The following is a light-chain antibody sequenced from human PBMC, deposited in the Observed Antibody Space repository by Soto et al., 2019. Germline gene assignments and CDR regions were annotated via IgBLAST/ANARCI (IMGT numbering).Light chain of an antibody. Sequence: DIQMTQSPSSLSASEGDRVTITCQSSHDVSRNLNWFQQKPGEAPQLLIYDASNLERGIPSRCSGSGSATDFTRTISSLQPDDVATYYWQQYNSMLSFGGGTEVEIK. J-gene: IGKJ4*01. CDR3: QQYNSMLS. CDR1: HDVSRN. V-gene: IGKV1-33*01. CDR2: DAS.